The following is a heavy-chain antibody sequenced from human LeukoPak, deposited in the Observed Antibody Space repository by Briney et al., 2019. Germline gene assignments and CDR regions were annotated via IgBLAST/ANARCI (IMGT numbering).Heavy chain of an antibody. CDR3: ARVFAPYYYDSSGYYWGPFDY. CDR1: GGSISSGDYS. V-gene: IGHV4-30-4*01. D-gene: IGHD3-22*01. CDR2: IYYSGST. J-gene: IGHJ4*02. Sequence: PSETLSLTCTVSGGSISSGDYSWSWIRQPPGKGLEWIGYIYYSGSTCYNPSLKSRVTISVDTSKNQFSLKLSSVTAADTAVYYCARVFAPYYYDSSGYYWGPFDYWGQGTLVTVSS.